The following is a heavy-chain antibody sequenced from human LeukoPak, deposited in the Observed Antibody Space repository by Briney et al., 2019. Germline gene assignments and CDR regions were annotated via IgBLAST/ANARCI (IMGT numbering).Heavy chain of an antibody. CDR3: ARVMGELLLGYFDL. Sequence: SETLSLTCTVSGGSISSYYWRSIRQPAGKGLEWIGHIYTSGSTNYNPSLKSRVTMSVDTSKNQFSLKLSSVTAADTAVYYCARVMGELLLGYFDLWGRGALVTVSS. V-gene: IGHV4-4*07. CDR2: IYTSGST. J-gene: IGHJ2*01. D-gene: IGHD1-26*01. CDR1: GGSISSYY.